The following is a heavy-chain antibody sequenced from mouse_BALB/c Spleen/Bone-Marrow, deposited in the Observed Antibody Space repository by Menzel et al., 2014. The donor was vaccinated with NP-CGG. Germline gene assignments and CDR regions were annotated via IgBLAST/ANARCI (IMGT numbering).Heavy chain of an antibody. CDR1: GYDFSRYW. D-gene: IGHD1-2*01. Sequence: EVQLVESGGGLVRPGGSLKLSCTVSGYDFSRYWMSWVRQAPGKGLQWIGEINPESSTINYTPSLKDKFIISRDNAKNTLYLQMSKVRSEDTALYYCTRLTYYGLTDYWGQGTTLTVSS. V-gene: IGHV4-1*02. CDR2: INPESSTI. CDR3: TRLTYYGLTDY. J-gene: IGHJ2*01.